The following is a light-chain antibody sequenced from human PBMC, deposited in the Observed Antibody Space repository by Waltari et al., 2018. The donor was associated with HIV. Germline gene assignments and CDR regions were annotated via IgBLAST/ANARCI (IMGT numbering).Light chain of an antibody. V-gene: IGKV1-5*03. CDR3: QGGNGY. J-gene: IGKJ2*01. CDR1: RNIDNR. CDR2: FAS. Sequence: DSPMTQSPSTLSASVGDRVTITCRARRNIDNRMAWYQQKPGKVPTHLIYFASTLQRGVPWRFSGSGSGTEFTLTISSLQPDDFATYYCQGGNGYFGQGTKVEIK.